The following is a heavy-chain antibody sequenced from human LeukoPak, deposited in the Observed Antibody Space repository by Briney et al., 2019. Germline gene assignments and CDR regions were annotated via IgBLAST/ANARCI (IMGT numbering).Heavy chain of an antibody. J-gene: IGHJ4*02. Sequence: PGGSLRLSCAPSGFIFSSFAMGWVRQAPGKGLEWVSGLSGLGYRTHYADSVKGRFTISRDNSKNTLYLQMNSLRAEDTAVYYCAKAGNSYGFMFWGQGTLVTVSS. V-gene: IGHV3-23*01. CDR3: AKAGNSYGFMF. CDR1: GFIFSSFA. D-gene: IGHD5-18*01. CDR2: LSGLGYRT.